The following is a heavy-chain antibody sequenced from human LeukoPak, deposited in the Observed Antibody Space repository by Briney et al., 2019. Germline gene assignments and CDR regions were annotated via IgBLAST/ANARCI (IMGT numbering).Heavy chain of an antibody. CDR2: INPNSGGT. Sequence: ASVKVSCKASGYTFTGYYMHWVRQAPGQGLEWMGRINPNSGGTNYAQKFQGRVTMTRDTSISTACMELSRLRSDDTAVYYCARGRHGDYGNYYYYMDVWGKGTTVTVSS. CDR1: GYTFTGYY. CDR3: ARGRHGDYGNYYYYMDV. J-gene: IGHJ6*03. V-gene: IGHV1-2*06. D-gene: IGHD4-17*01.